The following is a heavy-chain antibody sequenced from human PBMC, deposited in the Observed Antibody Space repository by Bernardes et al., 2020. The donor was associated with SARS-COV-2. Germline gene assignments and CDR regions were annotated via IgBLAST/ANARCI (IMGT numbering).Heavy chain of an antibody. Sequence: ASVKVSCKASGYTFTGYYMHWVRQAPGHGLEWMGWINPNSGGTNYAQKFQGWVTMTSDTSISTAYMELSRLRSDDTAVYYCARDRYYYGSGRDGMDVWGQGTTVTVSS. V-gene: IGHV1-2*04. CDR3: ARDRYYYGSGRDGMDV. CDR1: GYTFTGYY. CDR2: INPNSGGT. D-gene: IGHD3-10*01. J-gene: IGHJ6*02.